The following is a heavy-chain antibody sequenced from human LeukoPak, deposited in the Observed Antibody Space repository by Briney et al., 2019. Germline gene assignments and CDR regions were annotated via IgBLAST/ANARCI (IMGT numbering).Heavy chain of an antibody. D-gene: IGHD3-10*01. CDR3: ARGRTYGSGTDQHTYLAY. Sequence: SETLSLTCTVSGGSISPDYWSWIRQPAGKGLEWIGRVHASGSHNYNPSLKGRVFISVDKSRNQFALNLNSVTAADTAVYYCARGRTYGSGTDQHTYLAYCGQGTLVTVPS. CDR2: VHASGSH. V-gene: IGHV4-4*07. CDR1: GGSISPDY. J-gene: IGHJ4*02.